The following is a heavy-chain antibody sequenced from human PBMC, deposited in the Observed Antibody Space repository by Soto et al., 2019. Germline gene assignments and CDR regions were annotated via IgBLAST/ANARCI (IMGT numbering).Heavy chain of an antibody. D-gene: IGHD6-19*01. CDR3: GKVTGGSGWYYPIDS. CDR1: GFSFDDYA. J-gene: IGHJ4*02. CDR2: TTWDGVTT. Sequence: EVQLVESGGVVVQPGGSLRLSCAASGFSFDDYAMHWVRQAPGKALEWVSLTTWDGVTTFYIDSVKDRFTISRENSKNSLYLQMYSLRAEDTALYYCGKVTGGSGWYYPIDSWGQGTLVTVSS. V-gene: IGHV3-43D*04.